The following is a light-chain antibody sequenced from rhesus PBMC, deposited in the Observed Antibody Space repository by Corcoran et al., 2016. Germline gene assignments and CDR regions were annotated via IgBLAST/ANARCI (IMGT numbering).Light chain of an antibody. Sequence: DIQMTQSPSSLSASVGDKVTITCRASKDMSNALAWYQQKPGKAPKLLNYAASPLQSGVPSRLSGTGSGSDFTLTIRSLQPADCALYYFPLRNSYPYCFGLRTKVEIK. CDR3: PLRNSYPYC. CDR1: KDMSNA. J-gene: IGKJ2*01. CDR2: AAS. V-gene: IGKV1-33*01.